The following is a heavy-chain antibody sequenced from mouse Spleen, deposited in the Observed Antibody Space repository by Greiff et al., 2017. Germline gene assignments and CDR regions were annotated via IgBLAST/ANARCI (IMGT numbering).Heavy chain of an antibody. Sequence: VQLQQSGPELVKPGASVKISCKASGYTFTDYYMNWVKQSHGKSLEWIGDINPNNGGTSYNQKFKGKATLTVDKSSSTAYMELRSLTSEDSAVYYCARRGNYDRNWYFDVWGAGTTVTVSS. CDR3: ARRGNYDRNWYFDV. D-gene: IGHD2-1*01. V-gene: IGHV1-26*01. J-gene: IGHJ1*01. CDR2: INPNNGGT. CDR1: GYTFTDYY.